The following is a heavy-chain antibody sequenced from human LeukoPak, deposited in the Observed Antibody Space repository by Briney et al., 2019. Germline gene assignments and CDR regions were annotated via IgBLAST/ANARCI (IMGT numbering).Heavy chain of an antibody. CDR1: GFTFSSYD. Sequence: GGSLRLSCAASGFTFSSYDMNWVRQAPGKGLEWVSSISGSGGSTYYADSVKGRFTISRDNSKNTLYLQMNSLRADETAVYYCAISPGADIGPLDYCGQGTLGTVSS. CDR2: ISGSGGST. V-gene: IGHV3-23*01. D-gene: IGHD4/OR15-4a*01. CDR3: AISPGADIGPLDY. J-gene: IGHJ4*02.